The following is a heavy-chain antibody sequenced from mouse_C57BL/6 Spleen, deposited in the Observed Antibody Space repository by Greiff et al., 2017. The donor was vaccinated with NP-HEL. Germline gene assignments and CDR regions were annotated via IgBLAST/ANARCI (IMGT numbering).Heavy chain of an antibody. V-gene: IGHV5-9*01. J-gene: IGHJ2*01. CDR2: ISGGGGNT. Sequence: EVQLVESGGGLVKPGGSLKLSCAASGFTFSSYTMSWVRQTPEKRLEWVATISGGGGNTYYPDSVKGRFTISRDNAKNTLYLQMSSLRSEDTALYYCARHQLYFDYWGQGTTLTVSS. D-gene: IGHD4-1*02. CDR1: GFTFSSYT. CDR3: ARHQLYFDY.